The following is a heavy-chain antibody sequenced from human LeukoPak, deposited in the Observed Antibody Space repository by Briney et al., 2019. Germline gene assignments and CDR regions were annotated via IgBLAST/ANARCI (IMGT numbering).Heavy chain of an antibody. V-gene: IGHV3-7*01. CDR3: ARRYYDFWSGSNWFDP. J-gene: IGHJ5*02. CDR1: GFTFSSYA. CDR2: IKQDGSEK. Sequence: GGSLRLSCAASGFTFSSYAMSWVRQAPGKGLEWVANIKQDGSEKYYVDSVKGRFTISRDNAKNSLYLQMNSLRAEDTAVYYCARRYYDFWSGSNWFDPWGQGTLVTVSS. D-gene: IGHD3-3*01.